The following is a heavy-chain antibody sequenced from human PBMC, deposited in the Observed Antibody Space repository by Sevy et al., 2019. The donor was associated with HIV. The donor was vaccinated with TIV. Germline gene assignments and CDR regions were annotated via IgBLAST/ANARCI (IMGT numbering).Heavy chain of an antibody. CDR1: GHTFSSFA. D-gene: IGHD1-26*01. V-gene: IGHV1-69*13. CDR2: IIPMFGRA. CDR3: ARDEIVGAAFDS. J-gene: IGHJ4*02. Sequence: ASVKVSCKASGHTFSSFAINWVRQAPGQGLEWMGGIIPMFGRANYAEKFQGTVTITADESTNTAYLELNSLRSDDTAMYYCARDEIVGAAFDSWGQGTLVTVSS.